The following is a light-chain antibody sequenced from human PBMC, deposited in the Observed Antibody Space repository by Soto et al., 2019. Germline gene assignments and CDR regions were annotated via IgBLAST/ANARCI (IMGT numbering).Light chain of an antibody. Sequence: QSALTQPASVSGSPGQSITISCTGTSSDVGAYNYVSWYQQYPGKAPKVIISEVSNRPSGVSTRFSGSKSGSTASLTISGLQAEDEAAYYCCSYTTTSTWVFGGGTKLTVL. CDR1: SSDVGAYNY. V-gene: IGLV2-14*01. CDR2: EVS. J-gene: IGLJ3*02. CDR3: CSYTTTSTWV.